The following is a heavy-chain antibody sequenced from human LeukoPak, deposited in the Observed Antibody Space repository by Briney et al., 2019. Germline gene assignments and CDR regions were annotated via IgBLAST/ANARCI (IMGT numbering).Heavy chain of an antibody. Sequence: GGSLGLSCAASGFTFSSYGMHWVRQAPGKGLEWVAVISYDGSNKYYADSVKGRFTISRDNSKNTLYLQMNSLRAEDTAVYYCAKEVQDSSSWYYFDYWGQGTLVTVSS. D-gene: IGHD6-13*01. CDR1: GFTFSSYG. CDR3: AKEVQDSSSWYYFDY. J-gene: IGHJ4*02. CDR2: ISYDGSNK. V-gene: IGHV3-30*18.